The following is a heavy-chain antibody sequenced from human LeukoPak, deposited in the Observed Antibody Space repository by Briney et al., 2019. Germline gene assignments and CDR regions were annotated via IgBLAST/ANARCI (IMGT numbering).Heavy chain of an antibody. Sequence: PGGSLRLSCAASGFTFSSYAMSWVRQAPGKGLEWVSAISGSGGSTYYADSVKGRFTISRDNSKNTLYLQMNTLRAEDTAVYSCAQDAAGGLDYSNYVQRVARYYFDYWGQGTLVTVSS. CDR3: AQDAAGGLDYSNYVQRVARYYFDY. J-gene: IGHJ4*02. V-gene: IGHV3-23*01. CDR1: GFTFSSYA. D-gene: IGHD4-11*01. CDR2: ISGSGGST.